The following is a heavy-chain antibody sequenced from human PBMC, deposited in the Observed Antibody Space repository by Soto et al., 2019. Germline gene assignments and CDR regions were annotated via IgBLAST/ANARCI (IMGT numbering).Heavy chain of an antibody. CDR1: GGSVSSGSYY. V-gene: IGHV4-61*01. D-gene: IGHD4-17*01. Sequence: SETLSLTCTVSGGSVSSGSYYWSWIRQPPGKGLEWIGYIYYSGSTNYNPSLKSRVTISVDTSKNQFSLKLSSVTAADTAVYYCAIRLYGDYRYWGQGTLVTVSS. J-gene: IGHJ4*02. CDR2: IYYSGST. CDR3: AIRLYGDYRY.